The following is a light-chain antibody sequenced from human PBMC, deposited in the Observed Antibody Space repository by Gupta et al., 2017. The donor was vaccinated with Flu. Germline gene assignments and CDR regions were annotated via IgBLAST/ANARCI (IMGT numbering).Light chain of an antibody. CDR1: QIISTTY. J-gene: IGKJ2*01. CDR2: ATS. V-gene: IGKV3-20*01. CDR3: QQYGPSPLYT. Sequence: EIVLAQSPGTLSLSPGESATLSCRASQIISTTYMAWYQHKPGQAPRLLIYATSTRATGIPDRFSGSGSGTDFTLTITRREPEDVAVYYCQQYGPSPLYTFGPGTKLEIK.